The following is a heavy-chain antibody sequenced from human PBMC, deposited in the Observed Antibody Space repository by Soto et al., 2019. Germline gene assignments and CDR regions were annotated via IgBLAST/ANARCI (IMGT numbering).Heavy chain of an antibody. CDR1: GDSISTTNW. CDR3: ASNGALGGCTWPDQ. CDR2: IYHSGNT. V-gene: IGHV4-4*02. J-gene: IGHJ4*02. Sequence: HVQLLESGPGLVKPSGTLSLTCVVSGDSISTTNWWHWVRQPPGKGLEWIGEIYHSGNTNYNPSLRRRVTLAGCKSRNQYSLQLNSVAAADTAIYYCASNGALGGCTWPDQWGQGILVTVSS. D-gene: IGHD2-8*01.